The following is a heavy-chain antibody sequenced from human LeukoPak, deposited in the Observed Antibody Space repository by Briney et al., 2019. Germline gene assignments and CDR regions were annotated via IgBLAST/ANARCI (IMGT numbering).Heavy chain of an antibody. CDR2: IYASGYT. Sequence: PAETLSLTCTVSGDSISSYYWNWIRQPAGKGLEWIGRIYASGYTEYNPPLQTRVTMSVDTSKNEFSLKVDTVTAADIAVYFCARNHIVTGTYFDSWGQGNLVSVSS. CDR3: ARNHIVTGTYFDS. CDR1: GDSISSYY. D-gene: IGHD1-1*01. V-gene: IGHV4-4*07. J-gene: IGHJ4*02.